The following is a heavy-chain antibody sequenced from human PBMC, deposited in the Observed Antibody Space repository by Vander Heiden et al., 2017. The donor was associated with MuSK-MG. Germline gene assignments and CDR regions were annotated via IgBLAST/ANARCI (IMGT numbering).Heavy chain of an antibody. J-gene: IGHJ4*02. CDR3: ARWGGNYYDSSGYYPY. CDR1: GGSISSYY. CDR2: IYYSGST. Sequence: QLQLQESGPGLVKPSETLPLPCTVSGGSISSYYWSWIRQPPGKGLEWIGYIYYSGSTNYNPSLKSRVTISVDTSKNQFSLKLSSVTAADTAVYYCARWGGNYYDSSGYYPYWGQGTLVTVSS. V-gene: IGHV4-59*01. D-gene: IGHD3-22*01.